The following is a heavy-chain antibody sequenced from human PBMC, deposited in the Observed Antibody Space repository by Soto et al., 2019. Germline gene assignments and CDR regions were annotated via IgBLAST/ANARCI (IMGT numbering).Heavy chain of an antibody. Sequence: QLQLQESGSGLVKPSQTLSLTCAVSGGSISSGGYSWSWIRQPPGKGLEWIGYIYHSGSTYYNPSLNSRVTISVDRSNIHFSLKLSSVTAADTAVYYCARDDRTLGAFDIWGQGTMVTVSS. V-gene: IGHV4-30-2*01. CDR3: ARDDRTLGAFDI. CDR1: GGSISSGGYS. J-gene: IGHJ3*02. CDR2: IYHSGST. D-gene: IGHD3-16*01.